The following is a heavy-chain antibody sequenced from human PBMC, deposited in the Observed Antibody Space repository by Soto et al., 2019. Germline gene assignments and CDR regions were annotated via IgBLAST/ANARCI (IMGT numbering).Heavy chain of an antibody. CDR3: AKDRLGNIPAAFDI. V-gene: IGHV3-23*01. Sequence: GGSLRLSCAASGFTFDNYGMAWVRQAPVNGLECGSGSGARFDTTYGADSVRGRFTVCRCNSGDTVYLQVKSLRAEDTAVYYCAKDRLGNIPAAFDIWGQGTMVTVSS. D-gene: IGHD7-27*01. CDR2: SGARFDTT. CDR1: GFTFDNYG. J-gene: IGHJ3*02.